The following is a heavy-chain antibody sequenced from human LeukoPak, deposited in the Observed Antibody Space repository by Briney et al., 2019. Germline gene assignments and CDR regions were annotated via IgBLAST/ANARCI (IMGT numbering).Heavy chain of an antibody. J-gene: IGHJ4*02. CDR1: GFTFSSYW. CDR3: ARANYDYVWGSYRSYYFDY. D-gene: IGHD3-16*02. CDR2: INSDGSST. Sequence: GGSLRLSCAASGFTFSSYWMHWVRQAPGKGLVWVSRINSDGSSTSYADSVKGRFTISRDNAKNTLYLQMNSLRAEDTAVYYCARANYDYVWGSYRSYYFDYWGQGTLVTVSS. V-gene: IGHV3-74*01.